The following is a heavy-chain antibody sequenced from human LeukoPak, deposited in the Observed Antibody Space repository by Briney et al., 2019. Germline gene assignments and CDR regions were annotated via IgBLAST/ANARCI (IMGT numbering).Heavy chain of an antibody. J-gene: IGHJ4*02. CDR2: INHSGST. Sequence: SETLSLTCAVYGGSFSGYYRSWIRQPPGKGLEWIGEINHSGSTNYNPSLKSRVTISVDTSKNQFSLKLNSVTAADTAVYYCARGAGALTLDYFDYWGQGTLVTVSS. V-gene: IGHV4-34*01. D-gene: IGHD4/OR15-4a*01. CDR1: GGSFSGYY. CDR3: ARGAGALTLDYFDY.